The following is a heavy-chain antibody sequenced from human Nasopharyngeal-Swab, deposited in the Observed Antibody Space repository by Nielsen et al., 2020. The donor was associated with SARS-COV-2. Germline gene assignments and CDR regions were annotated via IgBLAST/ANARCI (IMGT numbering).Heavy chain of an antibody. CDR3: ARDDLVSREMVVTVPRYYYGMDV. J-gene: IGHJ6*02. V-gene: IGHV4-34*01. Sequence: SETLSLTCAVYGGSFSDYSWSWIRQPPGKGLEWIGEINHSGSTNYNPSLKSRVTISVDTSKNQFSLKLSSVTAADTAVYYCARDDLVSREMVVTVPRYYYGMDVWGQGTTVTVSS. D-gene: IGHD2-21*02. CDR1: GGSFSDYS. CDR2: INHSGST.